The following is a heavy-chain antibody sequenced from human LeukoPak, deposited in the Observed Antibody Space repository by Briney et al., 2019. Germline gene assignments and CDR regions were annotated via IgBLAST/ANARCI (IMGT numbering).Heavy chain of an antibody. V-gene: IGHV3-48*01. CDR1: GFTFSSYS. J-gene: IGHJ4*02. D-gene: IGHD6-19*01. Sequence: GGSLRLSCAASGFTFSSYSMNWVRQAPGKGLEWVSYISSSSSTIYYADSVKGRFTISRDNAKNSLYLQMNSLRAEDTAVYYCAGEVYSSGWNPFDYWGQGTLVTVSS. CDR2: ISSSSSTI. CDR3: AGEVYSSGWNPFDY.